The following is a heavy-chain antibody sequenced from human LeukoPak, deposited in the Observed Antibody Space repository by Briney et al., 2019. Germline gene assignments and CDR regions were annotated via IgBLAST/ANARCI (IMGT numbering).Heavy chain of an antibody. J-gene: IGHJ4*02. V-gene: IGHV4-34*01. CDR1: GGSFSGYY. D-gene: IGHD2-15*01. Sequence: PSETLSLTCAVYGGSFSGYYWSWIRQPPGKGLEWIGEINHSGSTNYNPSLKSRVTISVDTSKNQFSLKLSSVTAADTAMYYCARLVVSSTEAFYDYWGQGTLVTVYS. CDR3: ARLVVSSTEAFYDY. CDR2: INHSGST.